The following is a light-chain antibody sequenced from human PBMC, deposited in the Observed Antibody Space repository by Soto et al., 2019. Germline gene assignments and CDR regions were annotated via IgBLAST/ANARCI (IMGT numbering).Light chain of an antibody. CDR1: QSVFSSS. CDR2: GIS. V-gene: IGKV3-20*01. CDR3: QQRDGSPFSPLYT. J-gene: IGKJ2*01. Sequence: VLTQSPGTLSLSPGERATLSCRASQSVFSSSLAWFQQRPGQAPRLLISGISNRATGIPDRFTGSGSGTDFTLTINKLEPEDFAVYYCQQRDGSPFSPLYTFGQGTKLEIK.